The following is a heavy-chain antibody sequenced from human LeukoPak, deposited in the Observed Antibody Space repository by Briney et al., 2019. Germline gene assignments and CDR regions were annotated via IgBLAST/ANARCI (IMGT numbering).Heavy chain of an antibody. D-gene: IGHD3-22*01. Sequence: GASVKVSCKASGYTFASYYMHWVRQAPGQGLEWMGIINPSGGSTSYAQKFQGRVTMTRDTSTSTVYMELSSLRSEDTAVYYCARDKYYYDSSGYYDAFDIWGQGTMVTVSS. V-gene: IGHV1-46*01. CDR2: INPSGGST. CDR1: GYTFASYY. CDR3: ARDKYYYDSSGYYDAFDI. J-gene: IGHJ3*02.